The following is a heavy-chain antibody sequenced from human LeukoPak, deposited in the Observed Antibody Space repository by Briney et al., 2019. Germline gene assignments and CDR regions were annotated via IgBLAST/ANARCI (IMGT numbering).Heavy chain of an antibody. CDR2: ISGSGGST. CDR3: ATFPGIAKNWFDP. CDR1: GFTFSSYA. V-gene: IGHV3-23*01. J-gene: IGHJ5*02. Sequence: GGSLRLSCAASGFTFSSYAMSWVRQAPGKGLEWVSAISGSGGSTYYADSVKGRFTISRDNSKSTLYLQMNSLRAEDTAVYYCATFPGIAKNWFDPWGQGTLVTVSS. D-gene: IGHD6-13*01.